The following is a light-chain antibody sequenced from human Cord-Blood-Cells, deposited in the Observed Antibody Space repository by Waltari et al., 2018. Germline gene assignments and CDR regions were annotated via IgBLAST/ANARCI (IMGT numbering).Light chain of an antibody. CDR1: SPNIGAGYD. V-gene: IGLV1-40*01. Sequence: QSVLTQPPSVSGAPGPRVPISRTGSSPNIGAGYDVHWYQQLPGTAPKRLIYGNSNRPSGVPDRFSGSKSGTSASLAITGLQAEDEADYYCQSYDSSLSGSYVFGTGTKVTVL. J-gene: IGLJ1*01. CDR2: GNS. CDR3: QSYDSSLSGSYV.